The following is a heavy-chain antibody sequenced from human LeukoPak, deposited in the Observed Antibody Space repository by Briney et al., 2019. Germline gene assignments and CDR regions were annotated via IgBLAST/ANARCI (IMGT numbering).Heavy chain of an antibody. Sequence: GGSLRLSCAASGFTFSSYAMSWVRQAPGKGLESVSAISGSGGSTYYADSVKGRFTLSRDNSKNTLYLQMNSQRAENTAVYYCAKEVYGDYYDYWGQGTLVTVSS. D-gene: IGHD4-17*01. CDR2: ISGSGGST. J-gene: IGHJ4*02. V-gene: IGHV3-23*01. CDR3: AKEVYGDYYDY. CDR1: GFTFSSYA.